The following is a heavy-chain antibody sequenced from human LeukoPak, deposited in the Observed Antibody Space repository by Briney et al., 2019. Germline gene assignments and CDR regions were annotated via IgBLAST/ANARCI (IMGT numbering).Heavy chain of an antibody. CDR1: GGSIGSYY. CDR3: ARGVFYHDTSGRGYYFDY. Sequence: PSETLSLTCTVSGGSIGSYYWSWIRQPAGKGLEWIGRIYTSGGTVYNPSLKSRVTMSVDTSKNQFSLKLSSVTAADTAVYYCARGVFYHDTSGRGYYFDYWGQGTLVTVSS. D-gene: IGHD3-22*01. CDR2: IYTSGGT. V-gene: IGHV4-4*07. J-gene: IGHJ4*02.